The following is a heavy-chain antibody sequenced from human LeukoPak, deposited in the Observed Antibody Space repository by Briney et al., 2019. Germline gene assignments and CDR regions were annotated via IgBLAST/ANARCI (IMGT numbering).Heavy chain of an antibody. J-gene: IGHJ6*03. CDR1: VLTFSRHR. V-gene: IGHV3-7*01. CDR3: AKDLGSSFFSYYYMDV. D-gene: IGHD6-13*01. Sequence: GWALRLSRAASVLTFSRHRMSGLRPAPGRGGAGVANIMQDGREKYSVDSAKALFTISRDNAKNSLYMQMNSLRAEDTAVYYCAKDLGSSFFSYYYMDVWGKGTTVTVSS. CDR2: IMQDGREK.